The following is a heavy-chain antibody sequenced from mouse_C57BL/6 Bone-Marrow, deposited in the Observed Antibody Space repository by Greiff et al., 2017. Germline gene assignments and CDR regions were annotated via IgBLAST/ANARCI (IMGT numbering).Heavy chain of an antibody. CDR3: TRGGKGGMDD. Sequence: VQLQQSGAELVRPGASVTLSCKASGYTFTDYEMHWVKQTPVHGLEWIGAIDPETGGTAYNQKFKGKAILTADKSSSTAYMELRSLTSEDSAVYYCTRGGKGGMDDWGQGTSVTVSS. CDR2: IDPETGGT. J-gene: IGHJ4*01. CDR1: GYTFTDYE. D-gene: IGHD1-3*01. V-gene: IGHV1-15*01.